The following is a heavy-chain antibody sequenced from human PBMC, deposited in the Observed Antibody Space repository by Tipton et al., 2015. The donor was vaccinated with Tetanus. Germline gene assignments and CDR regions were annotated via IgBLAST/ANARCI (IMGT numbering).Heavy chain of an antibody. V-gene: IGHV4-61*08. D-gene: IGHD3-22*01. CDR2: IYYSGNT. Sequence: TLSLTCTVSGDSISSGGPYWSWIRQPPGKGLEWIGYIYYSGNTDHNPSLKSRVTISIDTSKNQFSLRLSSVTAADTAVYYCAREVDPSYYYESTDYYRFDYWGQGTLVTVSS. CDR3: AREVDPSYYYESTDYYRFDY. CDR1: GDSISSGGPY. J-gene: IGHJ4*02.